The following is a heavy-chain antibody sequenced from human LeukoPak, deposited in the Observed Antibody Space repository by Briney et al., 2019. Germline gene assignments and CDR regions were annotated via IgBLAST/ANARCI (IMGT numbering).Heavy chain of an antibody. D-gene: IGHD2-15*01. CDR1: GFTFSSYE. CDR2: ISTSGSTI. V-gene: IGHV3-48*03. CDR3: ARGADGVSSNSRGWFDP. Sequence: TGGSLRLSCAASGFTFSSYEMNWVRQAPGKGLDWVSYISTSGSTIYYADSVKGRFTISRDNAKNSLYLQMNTLRAEDTAVYSCARGADGVSSNSRGWFDPWGQGTLVTVSS. J-gene: IGHJ5*02.